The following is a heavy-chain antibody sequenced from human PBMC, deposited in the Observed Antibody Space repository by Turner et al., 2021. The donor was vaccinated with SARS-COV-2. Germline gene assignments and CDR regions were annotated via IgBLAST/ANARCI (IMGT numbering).Heavy chain of an antibody. V-gene: IGHV3-30*18. J-gene: IGHJ4*02. CDR3: ANLWFGELSTDY. Sequence: QVQLGESGGGVVQPGRSLRLSCAASGFTFSSYGMPWVRQAPGKVLEWVAVLSYDGSNKYYADSVTGRFTISRDNSKNTLYLQMNSLRAEDTAVYYCANLWFGELSTDYWGQGTLVTVSS. D-gene: IGHD3-10*01. CDR2: LSYDGSNK. CDR1: GFTFSSYG.